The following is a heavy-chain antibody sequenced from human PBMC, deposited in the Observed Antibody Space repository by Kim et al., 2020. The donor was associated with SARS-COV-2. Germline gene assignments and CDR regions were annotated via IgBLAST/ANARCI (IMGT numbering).Heavy chain of an antibody. CDR1: GGSISSGGYY. D-gene: IGHD3-3*01. CDR3: ARGSITIFGVVANFDY. CDR2: IYYSGST. V-gene: IGHV4-31*03. J-gene: IGHJ4*02. Sequence: SETLSLTCTVSGGSISSGGYYWSWIRQHPGKGLEWIVYIYYSGSTYYNPSLKSRVTISVDTSKNQFSLKLSSVTAADTAVYYCARGSITIFGVVANFDYWGQGTLVTVSS.